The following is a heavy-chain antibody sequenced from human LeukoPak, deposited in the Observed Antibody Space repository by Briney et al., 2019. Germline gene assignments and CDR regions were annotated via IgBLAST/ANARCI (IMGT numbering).Heavy chain of an antibody. CDR1: GYSFTSYW. J-gene: IGHJ2*01. CDR3: ARTPGSSDYRGYQYWYFDL. V-gene: IGHV5-51*01. CDR2: TYPGHSDI. D-gene: IGHD5-12*01. Sequence: GESLKISCKGSGYSFTSYWVAWVRLMPGKGLEWMGLTYPGHSDIRYSPSFQGQVTISADRSITTAYLQWNSLKASDTAIYYCARTPGSSDYRGYQYWYFDLWGRGTLVTVSS.